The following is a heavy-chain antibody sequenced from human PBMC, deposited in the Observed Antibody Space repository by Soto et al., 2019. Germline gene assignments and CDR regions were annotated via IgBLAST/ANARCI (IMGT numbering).Heavy chain of an antibody. CDR1: GYSFISSW. Sequence: EVQLVQSGAEVKKPGESLQISCQASGYSFISSWIGWVRQXPXXXXEWMGIIYPGDSDTRYSPSFQGQVTISADKSTSTAYLQWSSLKXXXXAXXXXXXXXXXXGTAFDYWGQGALVTVSS. CDR3: XXXXXXXGTAFDY. CDR2: IYPGDSDT. V-gene: IGHV5-51*01. J-gene: IGHJ4*02.